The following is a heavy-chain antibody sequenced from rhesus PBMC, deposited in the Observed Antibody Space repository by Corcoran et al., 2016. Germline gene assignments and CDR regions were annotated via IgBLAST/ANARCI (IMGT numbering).Heavy chain of an antibody. CDR1: GFSIGSGYG. CDR2: ISYSGST. V-gene: IGHV4-122*02. CDR3: ARYSSGWPFDY. D-gene: IGHD6-31*01. Sequence: QVQLQESGPGLVKPSETLSLTCAVSGFSIGSGYGWSWIRPPPGKGLGWIGYISYSGSTYYTPYFKSRVTISIDTSKNQFSLRLSSVTAADTAVYYCARYSSGWPFDYWGQGVLVTVSS. J-gene: IGHJ4*01.